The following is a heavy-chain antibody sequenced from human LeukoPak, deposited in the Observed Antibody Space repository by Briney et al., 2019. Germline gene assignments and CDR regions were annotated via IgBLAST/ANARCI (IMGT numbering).Heavy chain of an antibody. CDR3: ARGRYGTKALGGIYYYYMDV. V-gene: IGHV4-4*07. D-gene: IGHD2-2*01. J-gene: IGHJ6*03. Sequence: SETLSLTCTVSGGSINDYFWTWIRQPAGKGLEWIGRVYTSGTTYYNPSLKTRVTMSVDTSKSQFSLKLSSVTAADTALYYCARGRYGTKALGGIYYYYMDVWGKGTTVTVSS. CDR1: GGSINDYF. CDR2: VYTSGTT.